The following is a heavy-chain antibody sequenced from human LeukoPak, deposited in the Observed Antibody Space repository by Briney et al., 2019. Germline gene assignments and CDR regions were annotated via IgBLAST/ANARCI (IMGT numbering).Heavy chain of an antibody. Sequence: SSQTLSLTCTVSGGSISSDTCYWSRIRQPAGKGLEWIGRMYNSGSTNYNPSLKSRVTISVDTSKNHFSLKLTSVTAADTAVYYCARREYYDSSAFDYWGQGTLVTVSS. V-gene: IGHV4-61*02. J-gene: IGHJ4*02. CDR3: ARREYYDSSAFDY. CDR2: MYNSGST. CDR1: GGSISSDTCY. D-gene: IGHD3-22*01.